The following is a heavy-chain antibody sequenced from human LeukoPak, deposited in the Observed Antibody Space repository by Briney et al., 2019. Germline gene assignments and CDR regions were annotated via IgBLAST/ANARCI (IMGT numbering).Heavy chain of an antibody. CDR3: ASLLTTYYDFWSGYYTEYFDY. V-gene: IGHV3-48*01. D-gene: IGHD3-3*01. CDR2: ISSSSSTI. CDR1: GFTFSSYS. Sequence: PGGSLRLSCAASGFTFSSYSMNWVRQAPGKGLEWVSYISSSSSTIYYADSVKGRFTISRDNAKNSLYLQMNSLRAEDTAVYYCASLLTTYYDFWSGYYTEYFDYWGQGTLVTVSS. J-gene: IGHJ4*02.